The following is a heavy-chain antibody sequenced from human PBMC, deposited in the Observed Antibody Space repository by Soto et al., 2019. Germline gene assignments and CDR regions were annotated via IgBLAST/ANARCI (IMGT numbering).Heavy chain of an antibody. CDR2: IYYSGNT. Sequence: QVQLQESGPGLVKPSETLSLTCSVSGGSINGYYWSWIRQPPGKGLEWIGYIYYSGNTIYNPHRRSRPSRLTISVDTSKNQFSLRLTSVTAADTAIYYCTRHVGSGFTFDIWGRGTLVTVSS. J-gene: IGHJ2*01. CDR1: GGSINGYY. V-gene: IGHV4-59*08. D-gene: IGHD1-26*01. CDR3: TRHVGSGFTFDI.